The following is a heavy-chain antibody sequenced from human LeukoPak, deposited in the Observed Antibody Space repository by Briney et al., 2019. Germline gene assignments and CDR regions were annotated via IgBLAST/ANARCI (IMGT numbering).Heavy chain of an antibody. Sequence: SETLPLTCTVSGVYLSSYYWTWIRQSPGKGLDGIGFFHHIWCNNYHPPFKRRVTISAETHNHHLPLALTSVGARHPHVCHFAGGWLPAKNDFWGQGTLVTVSA. J-gene: IGHJ4*02. D-gene: IGHD5-24*01. CDR2: FHHIWCN. CDR3: AGGWLPAKNDF. V-gene: IGHV4-59*01. CDR1: GVYLSSYY.